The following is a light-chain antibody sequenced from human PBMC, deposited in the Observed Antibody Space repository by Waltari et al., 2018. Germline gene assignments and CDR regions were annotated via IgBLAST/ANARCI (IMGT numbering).Light chain of an antibody. Sequence: EIVMTQSPAPLSVSPGDRATLSCRASQSVSSNLAWYQQKPGQDPRLLIYGASTRATGIPARFSGSGSGTEFTLTISSLQSEDFAVYYCQQYNNWPRTFGQGTKVEIK. J-gene: IGKJ1*01. CDR2: GAS. CDR3: QQYNNWPRT. CDR1: QSVSSN. V-gene: IGKV3-15*01.